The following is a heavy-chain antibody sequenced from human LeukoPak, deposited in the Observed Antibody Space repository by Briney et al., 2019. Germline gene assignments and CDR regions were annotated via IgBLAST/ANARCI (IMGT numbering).Heavy chain of an antibody. V-gene: IGHV3-11*01. CDR3: ARREGYGDYVAFDI. CDR1: GFTFSDYN. CDR2: ISRSGSTK. Sequence: GGSLRLSCAASGFTFSDYNMRWIRQAPGKGLEWVSSISRSGSTKYYADSVKGRFTISRDNAKNSLFLQMNSLRAEDTAVYYCARREGYGDYVAFDIWGQGTMVTISS. J-gene: IGHJ3*02. D-gene: IGHD4-17*01.